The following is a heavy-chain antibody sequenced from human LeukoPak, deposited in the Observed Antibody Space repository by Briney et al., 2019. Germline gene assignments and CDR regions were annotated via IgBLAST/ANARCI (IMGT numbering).Heavy chain of an antibody. CDR2: TRNKANSYTT. CDR1: GFTFSDHY. D-gene: IGHD5-18*01. Sequence: HPGGSLRLSCAASGFTFSDHYMDWVRQAPGKGLEWVGRTRNKANSYTTEYAASVKGSFTISRDDSKNSLYLQMNSLKTEDTAVYYCARVGYSYGGEYYCDYWGQGSLVTDSS. V-gene: IGHV3-72*01. J-gene: IGHJ4*02. CDR3: ARVGYSYGGEYYCDY.